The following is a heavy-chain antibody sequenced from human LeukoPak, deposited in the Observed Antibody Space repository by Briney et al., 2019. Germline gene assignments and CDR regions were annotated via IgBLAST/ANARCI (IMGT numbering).Heavy chain of an antibody. Sequence: CETLPLTCTVSGGSVSRGSYYWSWTRQPPGKGLEWIGYIHHSGTTNYSPSLKSRVTISVDMSKNQFFLNLTSVTAADTAVYYCARGRLGATYWGQGTLFSVSS. CDR3: ARGRLGATY. D-gene: IGHD1-26*01. CDR1: GGSVSRGSYY. CDR2: IHHSGTT. J-gene: IGHJ4*02. V-gene: IGHV4-61*01.